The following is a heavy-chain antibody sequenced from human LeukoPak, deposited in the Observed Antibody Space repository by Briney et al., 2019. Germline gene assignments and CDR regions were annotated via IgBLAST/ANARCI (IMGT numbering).Heavy chain of an antibody. Sequence: GGSLRLSCAASRFTFSTFAMHWVRQAPGKGLERVAIISYDGSYKSYADSVKGRFTISRDNSKHTLYLQMNSLRAEDTAVYYCAREGIAAAGTGVGAFDIWGQGTMVTVSS. CDR3: AREGIAAAGTGVGAFDI. CDR2: ISYDGSYK. CDR1: RFTFSTFA. J-gene: IGHJ3*02. V-gene: IGHV3-30*04. D-gene: IGHD6-13*01.